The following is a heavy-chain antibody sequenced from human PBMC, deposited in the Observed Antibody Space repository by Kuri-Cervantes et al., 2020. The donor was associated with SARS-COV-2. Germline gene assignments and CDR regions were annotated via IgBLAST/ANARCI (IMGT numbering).Heavy chain of an antibody. D-gene: IGHD6-19*01. Sequence: GGSLRLSCAASGFTFSSYSMNWVRQAPGKGLEWVSSISSSSYIYYADSVKGRFTISRDNAKNSLYLQMNSLRAEDTAVYYCARNRGSGWPFFDYWGQGTLVTVSS. CDR2: ISSSSYI. J-gene: IGHJ4*02. V-gene: IGHV3-21*01. CDR3: ARNRGSGWPFFDY. CDR1: GFTFSSYS.